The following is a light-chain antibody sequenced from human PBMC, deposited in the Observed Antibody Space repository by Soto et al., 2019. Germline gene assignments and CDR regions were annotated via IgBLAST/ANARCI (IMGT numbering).Light chain of an antibody. V-gene: IGKV1-39*01. CDR3: QQSYSTLSIS. Sequence: DIQMTQTPSSLSASVGYRVTITCRASESISRHLNWYQQKPGKAPNLLIYAASTLQNGVPSRFSGSGSGTDFTPTSSSLQPEDFATYYCQQSYSTLSISFGQGTRLEIK. CDR1: ESISRH. CDR2: AAS. J-gene: IGKJ5*01.